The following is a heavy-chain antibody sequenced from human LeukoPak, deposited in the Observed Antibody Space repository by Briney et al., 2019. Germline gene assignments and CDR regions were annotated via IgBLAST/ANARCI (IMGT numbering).Heavy chain of an antibody. CDR2: IYSSGST. CDR3: ARDRLRYSNYYFDY. V-gene: IGHV4-30-4*08. CDR1: GYPINNAYY. D-gene: IGHD4-11*01. Sequence: RPSETLPLTCTVSGYPINNAYYWVWIRQPPGKGLEWIGYIYSSGSTYYNPSLKSRVTMSIDTSNNQFSLKLSSVTAADTAVYYCARDRLRYSNYYFDYWGQGTLVTVSS. J-gene: IGHJ4*02.